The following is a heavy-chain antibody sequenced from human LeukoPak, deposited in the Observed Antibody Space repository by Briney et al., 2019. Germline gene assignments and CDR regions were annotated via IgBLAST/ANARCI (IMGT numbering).Heavy chain of an antibody. D-gene: IGHD1-14*01. V-gene: IGHV4-4*02. CDR3: AGRLSEAGTGGSPQSY. J-gene: IGHJ4*02. CDR2: IYHSGST. Sequence: GSLRLSCAASGFTFSSYAMSWVRQPPGKGLEWIGEIYHSGSTNYNPSLKSRVTISVGKSKNQFSLKLSSVTAADTAVYYCAGRLSEAGTGGSPQSYWGQGTLVTVSS. CDR1: GFTFSSYAM.